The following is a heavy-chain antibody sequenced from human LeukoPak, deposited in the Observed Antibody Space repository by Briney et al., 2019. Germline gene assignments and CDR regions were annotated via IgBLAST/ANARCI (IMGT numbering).Heavy chain of an antibody. V-gene: IGHV3-21*01. CDR2: ISSSSSSI. CDR1: GFTFSTYN. D-gene: IGHD3-10*01. Sequence: KPGGSLRPSCAASGFTFSTYNMNWVRQAPGKGLEWVSSISSSSSSIYYADSVKGRFTISRDNAKNSLFLQMNSLRGEDTAVYYCARDHASGSAIGAFDIWGQGTMVTVSS. CDR3: ARDHASGSAIGAFDI. J-gene: IGHJ3*02.